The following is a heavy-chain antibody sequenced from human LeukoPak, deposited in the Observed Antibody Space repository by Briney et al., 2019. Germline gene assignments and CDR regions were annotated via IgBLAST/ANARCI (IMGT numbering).Heavy chain of an antibody. CDR1: GFTFSDNA. V-gene: IGHV3-23*01. J-gene: IGHJ6*03. Sequence: GGSLRLSCAASGFTFSDNAMSWVSQAPGKGLGWVSTIGISDGSYYADSEKGRFNISRDNYKNTVYLEINSLRAEDTAVYYCAKRIPYHMDVWGKGTTVTVSS. D-gene: IGHD2-15*01. CDR2: IGISDGS. CDR3: AKRIPYHMDV.